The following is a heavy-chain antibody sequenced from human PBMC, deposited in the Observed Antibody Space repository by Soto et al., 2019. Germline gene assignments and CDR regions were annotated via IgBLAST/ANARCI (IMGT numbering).Heavy chain of an antibody. CDR3: ARLITIAAPPLYYYYGMDV. J-gene: IGHJ6*02. Sequence: EVQLVQSGAEVKKPGESLKISCKGSGYSFTSYWIGWVRQMPGKGLEWMGIIYPGDSDTRYSPSFQGQVTISADKSISTAYLQWSSLKASDTAMYYCARLITIAAPPLYYYYGMDVWGQGTTVTVSS. V-gene: IGHV5-51*01. D-gene: IGHD6-13*01. CDR1: GYSFTSYW. CDR2: IYPGDSDT.